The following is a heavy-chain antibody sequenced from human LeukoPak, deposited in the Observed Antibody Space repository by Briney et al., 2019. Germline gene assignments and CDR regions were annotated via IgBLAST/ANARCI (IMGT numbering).Heavy chain of an antibody. CDR1: GGSISSGSYY. D-gene: IGHD5-18*01. CDR3: ARQWTQIWSNWFDA. J-gene: IGHJ5*02. CDR2: IYTSGST. V-gene: IGHV4-61*02. Sequence: SETLSLTCTVSGGSISSGSYYWSWIRQPAGKGLEWIGRIYTSGSTNYNPSLKSRVTISVDTSKNQFSLKLSSVTAADTALYYCARQWTQIWSNWFDAWGQGNLVTVSS.